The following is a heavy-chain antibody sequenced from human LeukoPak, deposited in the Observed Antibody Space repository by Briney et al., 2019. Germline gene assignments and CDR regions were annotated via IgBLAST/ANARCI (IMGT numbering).Heavy chain of an antibody. V-gene: IGHV3-53*01. D-gene: IGHD5-12*01. CDR3: AAGGGQGGGCE. J-gene: IGHJ4*02. CDR2: IYTSGST. Sequence: PGGSLRLSCAASGFTVSSNYMTWVRQAPGMGLEWVSVIYTSGSTYYADSVKGRFTISRDNSKNTLYLQMNSLRAEDTAVYYCAAGGGQGGGCEWGQGTLVTVSS. CDR1: GFTVSSNY.